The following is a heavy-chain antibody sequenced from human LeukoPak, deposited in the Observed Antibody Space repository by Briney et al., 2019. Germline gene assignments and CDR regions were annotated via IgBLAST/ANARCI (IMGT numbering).Heavy chain of an antibody. Sequence: SVKVSCKASGGTFSSYAISWVRQAPGQGLEWMGGIIPIFGTANYAQKFQGRVTITADESTSTVYMELSSLRYEDTAVYYCARWSRITMVRGVRGDIWGQGTMVTVSS. D-gene: IGHD3-10*01. CDR3: ARWSRITMVRGVRGDI. V-gene: IGHV1-69*13. CDR2: IIPIFGTA. CDR1: GGTFSSYA. J-gene: IGHJ3*02.